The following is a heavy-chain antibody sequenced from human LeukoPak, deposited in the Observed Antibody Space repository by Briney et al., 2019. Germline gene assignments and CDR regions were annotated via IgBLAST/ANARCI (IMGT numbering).Heavy chain of an antibody. V-gene: IGHV1-18*01. D-gene: IGHD6-13*01. CDR1: GYTFTSYG. Sequence: ASVKVSCKASGYTFTSYGISWVRQAPGQGLEWIGWISAYNGNTNYAQKLQGRVTMATDTSTSTAYMELRSLRSDDTAVYYCARGFRLAAATLYYFDYWGQGTLVTVSS. CDR2: ISAYNGNT. CDR3: ARGFRLAAATLYYFDY. J-gene: IGHJ4*02.